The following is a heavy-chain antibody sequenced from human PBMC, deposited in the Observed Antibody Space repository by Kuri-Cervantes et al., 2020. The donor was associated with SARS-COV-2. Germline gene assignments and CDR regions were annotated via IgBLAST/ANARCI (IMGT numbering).Heavy chain of an antibody. V-gene: IGHV3-48*03. Sequence: GGSLRLSCAASGFTFSSHEMNWVRQAPGKGLEWLSYISYDGSKVLYADSVKGRFTISRDNAKNSLYLQMNSLRAEDTAVYYCARDSGLLRGYYYYYMDVWGKGTTVTVSS. CDR1: GFTFSSHE. CDR2: ISYDGSKV. D-gene: IGHD1-26*01. CDR3: ARDSGLLRGYYYYYMDV. J-gene: IGHJ6*03.